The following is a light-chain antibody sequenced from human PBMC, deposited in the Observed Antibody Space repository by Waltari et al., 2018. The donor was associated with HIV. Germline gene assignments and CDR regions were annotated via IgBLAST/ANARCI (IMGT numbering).Light chain of an antibody. CDR3: QSSDISRV. CDR1: ALPTQY. Sequence: SYELTQPPSVSVSPGQTARITCSGDALPTQYAFWYQQQAGQAPELVIYKDSESPSGIPERFSGSSSGTTVTLTISGVQAEDEADYYCQSSDISRVFGGGTKLTVL. V-gene: IGLV3-25*03. J-gene: IGLJ3*02. CDR2: KDS.